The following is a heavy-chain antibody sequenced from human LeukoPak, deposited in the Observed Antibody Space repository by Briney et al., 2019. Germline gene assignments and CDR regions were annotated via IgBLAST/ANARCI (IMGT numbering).Heavy chain of an antibody. CDR2: ITSGSSYI. CDR1: GFTFSFSW. D-gene: IGHD1-26*01. CDR3: ARDPYSGSYGNYYYYFMDV. J-gene: IGHJ6*03. Sequence: GGSLRLSCAASGFTFSFSWMHWVRQAPGKGLEWVSSITSGSSYIYYADSVKGRFTISRDNAKNSLYLQMNSLRAEDTAVYYRARDPYSGSYGNYYYYFMDVWGKGTTVTISS. V-gene: IGHV3-21*01.